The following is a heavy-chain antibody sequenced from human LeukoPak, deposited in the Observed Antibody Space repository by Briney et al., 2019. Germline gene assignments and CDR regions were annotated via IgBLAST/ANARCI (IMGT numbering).Heavy chain of an antibody. CDR3: ARSGGESSSWYGGYYTYFDY. CDR1: GFTFSSYG. Sequence: GGSLRLSCPASGFTFSSYGMHWVRQAAGKGREWVAVISYDGSNKYYADSVKGRFTISRDNSKNTLYLQMNSLRAEDTAVYYCARSGGESSSWYGGYYTYFDYWGQGTLVTVSS. J-gene: IGHJ4*02. V-gene: IGHV3-30*03. CDR2: ISYDGSNK. D-gene: IGHD6-13*01.